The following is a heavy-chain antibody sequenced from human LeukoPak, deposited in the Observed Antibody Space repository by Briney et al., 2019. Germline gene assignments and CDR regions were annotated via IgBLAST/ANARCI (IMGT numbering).Heavy chain of an antibody. Sequence: PGGSLRLSCAASGFTFSSYWMSWVRQAPGKGLEWVANIKQDGSEKYYVDSVKGRFTISRDNAKNSLYLQMNSLRAEDTAVYYCAREGGGFTSPVDCWGQGTLVTVSS. CDR3: AREGGGFTSPVDC. CDR2: IKQDGSEK. J-gene: IGHJ4*02. D-gene: IGHD3-16*01. CDR1: GFTFSSYW. V-gene: IGHV3-7*01.